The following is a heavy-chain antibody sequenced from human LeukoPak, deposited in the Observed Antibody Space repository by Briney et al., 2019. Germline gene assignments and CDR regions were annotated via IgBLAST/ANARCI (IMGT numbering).Heavy chain of an antibody. J-gene: IGHJ4*02. CDR3: ARDWYFDY. Sequence: GGSLRLSCAASGFTFSNYWMHWVRQAPGKGLVWVSRSSGDGSDTSYADSVKGRFTISRDNAKNSLYLQMNSLRDEDTAVYYCARDWYFDYWGQGTLVTVSS. CDR2: SSGDGSDT. V-gene: IGHV3-74*01. CDR1: GFTFSNYW.